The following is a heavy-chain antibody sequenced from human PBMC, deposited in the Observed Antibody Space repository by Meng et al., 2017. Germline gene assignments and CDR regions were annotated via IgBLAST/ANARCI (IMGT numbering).Heavy chain of an antibody. CDR1: GYTFTSYD. CDR2: MNPNSGNT. V-gene: IGHV1-8*02. CDR3: ARGLAVAGTVFWFDP. Sequence: VPLVQPGAEVKKPGASVKVTLKASGYTFTSYDINSVRHATWQGLEWMRWMNPNSGNTGYAQKYQGRVTMTRNTSISTAYMELSSLRSEDTAVYYCARGLAVAGTVFWFDPWGQGTLVTVSS. D-gene: IGHD6-19*01. J-gene: IGHJ5*02.